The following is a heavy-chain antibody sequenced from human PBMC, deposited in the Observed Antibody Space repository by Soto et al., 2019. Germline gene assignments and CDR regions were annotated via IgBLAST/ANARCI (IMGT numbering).Heavy chain of an antibody. CDR2: IIPIFGTA. J-gene: IGHJ6*02. V-gene: IGHV1-69*13. CDR3: ARVYGGDCTNGVCYNYYYYGMDV. CDR1: GGTFSSYA. Sequence: SVKVSCKASGGTFSSYAISWVRQAPGQGLEWMGGIIPIFGTANYAQKFQGRVTITADESTSTAYMELSSLRSEDTAVYYCARVYGGDCTNGVCYNYYYYGMDVWGQGTTVTVSS. D-gene: IGHD2-8*01.